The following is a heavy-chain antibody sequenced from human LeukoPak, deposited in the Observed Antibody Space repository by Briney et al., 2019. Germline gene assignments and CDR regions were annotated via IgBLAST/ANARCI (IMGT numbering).Heavy chain of an antibody. CDR1: GFSFSDYN. CDR2: ITTSSTYI. J-gene: IGHJ4*02. D-gene: IGHD4-17*01. CDR3: AKEFSSVTFFDY. V-gene: IGHV3-21*04. Sequence: GGSLRLSCAASGFSFSDYNMNWVRQAPGKALEWVSSITTSSTYIYYGDSVKGRFTISRDNAKNSLYLQMNSLRAEDTAVYYCAKEFSSVTFFDYWGQGTLVTVSS.